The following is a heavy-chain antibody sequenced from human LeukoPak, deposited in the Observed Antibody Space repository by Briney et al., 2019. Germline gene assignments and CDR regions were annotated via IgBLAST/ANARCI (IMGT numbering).Heavy chain of an antibody. V-gene: IGHV3-48*02. D-gene: IGHD3-16*01. CDR2: ISSGSTTI. Sequence: GGSLRLSCAVSGFTFSTYSMSWVRQAPGKGLEWVSYISSGSTTIYYADSVKGRFTSSRDNAKNSLYLQMNNLRDEDTAVYYCARGASVGDWGQGTLVTVSS. CDR3: ARGASVGD. J-gene: IGHJ4*02. CDR1: GFTFSTYS.